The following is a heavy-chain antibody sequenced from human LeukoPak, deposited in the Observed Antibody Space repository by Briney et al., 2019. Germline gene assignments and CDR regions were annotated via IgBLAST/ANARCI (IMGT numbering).Heavy chain of an antibody. D-gene: IGHD2-15*01. Sequence: SETLSLTCTVSGGSISNYYWSWIRQPPGKGLEWIGEINHSGSTNYNPSLKSRVTISVDTSKNQFSLKVSSVTAADTAVYYCARGGGRDFDYWGQGTLVTVSS. J-gene: IGHJ4*02. CDR2: INHSGST. CDR3: ARGGGRDFDY. CDR1: GGSISNYY. V-gene: IGHV4-34*01.